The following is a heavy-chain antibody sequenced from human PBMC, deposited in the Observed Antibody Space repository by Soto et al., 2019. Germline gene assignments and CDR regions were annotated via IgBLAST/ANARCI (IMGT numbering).Heavy chain of an antibody. CDR2: INAGNGNT. V-gene: IGHV1-3*01. J-gene: IGHJ4*02. Sequence: ASVKVSCKTSGYTFTSYAMHWVRQAPGQRLEWMGWINAGNGNTKYSQKFQGRVTIARDTSASTAYMELSSLRSEDTAVYFCARDHDYDSSGYWVYWGEGTLVTVSS. CDR3: ARDHDYDSSGYWVY. D-gene: IGHD3-22*01. CDR1: GYTFTSYA.